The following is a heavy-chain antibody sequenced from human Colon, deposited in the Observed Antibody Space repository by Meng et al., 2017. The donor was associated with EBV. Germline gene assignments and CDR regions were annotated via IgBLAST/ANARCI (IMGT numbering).Heavy chain of an antibody. D-gene: IGHD2-2*01. Sequence: HVPLEASGPGLVEPAGPLSLTCAVSGGSISTSDWWSWVRQPPGKGLEWIGEIYRGGGTNYNPSFKSRVTISVDTSNNHFSLKLSYVTAADTAVYYCARVRVIPAAVGFDYWGQGTLVTVSS. CDR3: ARVRVIPAAVGFDY. CDR1: GGSISTSDW. V-gene: IGHV4-4*02. J-gene: IGHJ4*02. CDR2: IYRGGGT.